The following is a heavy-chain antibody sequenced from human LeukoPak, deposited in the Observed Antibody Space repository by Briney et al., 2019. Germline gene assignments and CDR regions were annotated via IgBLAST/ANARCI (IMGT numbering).Heavy chain of an antibody. CDR2: ITDSGDNT. CDR3: ARGWYNAFDI. D-gene: IGHD2-15*01. CDR1: GFTFSTYA. Sequence: LAGGSLRLSCAASGFTFSTYAMSWVRQAPGKGLEWVSSITDSGDNTYYADSVKGRFTISRDNAKNSLYLQMNSLRAEDTAVYYCARGWYNAFDIWGHGTLVIVSS. V-gene: IGHV3-23*01. J-gene: IGHJ3*02.